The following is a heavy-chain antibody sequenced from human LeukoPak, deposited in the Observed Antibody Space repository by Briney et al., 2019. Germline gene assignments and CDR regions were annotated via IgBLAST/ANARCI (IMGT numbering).Heavy chain of an antibody. CDR2: IYYSGST. CDR3: ASGMIQSAWGSFDY. CDR1: GGSISSGDYY. Sequence: PSETLSLTCTVSGGSISSGDYYWSWIRQPPGKGLEWIGYIYYSGSTYYNPSLKSRVTISVDTSKNQFSLKLSSVTAADTAVYYCASGMIQSAWGSFDYWGQGTLVTVSS. V-gene: IGHV4-30-4*02. J-gene: IGHJ4*02. D-gene: IGHD3-22*01.